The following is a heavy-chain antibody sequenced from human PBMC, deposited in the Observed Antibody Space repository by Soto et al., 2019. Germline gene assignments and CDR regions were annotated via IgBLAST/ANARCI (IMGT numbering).Heavy chain of an antibody. CDR1: GFTFTSSA. Sequence: QMQLVQSGPEVKKPGTSVKVSCKASGFTFTSSALQWVRQARGQRLEGIGWIVVGSGNTNYAQKFQERVTITRDLYTSTAYLELNSLRSEDTAVYYCAAEKGYCSGGSCYDGVNWFDPWGQGPLVTVSS. CDR2: IVVGSGNT. CDR3: AAEKGYCSGGSCYDGVNWFDP. D-gene: IGHD2-15*01. J-gene: IGHJ5*02. V-gene: IGHV1-58*01.